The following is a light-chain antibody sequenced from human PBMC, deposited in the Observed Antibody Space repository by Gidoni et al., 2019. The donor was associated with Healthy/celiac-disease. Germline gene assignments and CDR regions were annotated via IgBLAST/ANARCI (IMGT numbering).Light chain of an antibody. CDR3: QQDGSSPPRT. Sequence: EIVLTQSPGNLSLSPGERATLSCRASQSVSSSYLAWYQQKPGQAPRLLIYGASSRATGIPDRLSGSGSGTDFTLTISRLEPEEFAVYDCQQDGSSPPRTFXQXTKVEIK. CDR2: GAS. CDR1: QSVSSSY. J-gene: IGKJ1*01. V-gene: IGKV3-20*01.